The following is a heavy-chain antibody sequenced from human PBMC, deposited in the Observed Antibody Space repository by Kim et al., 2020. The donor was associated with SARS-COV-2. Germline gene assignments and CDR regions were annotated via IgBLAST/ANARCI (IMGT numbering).Heavy chain of an antibody. D-gene: IGHD1-26*01. V-gene: IGHV3-74*01. CDR3: ASRGYTGTYYYFDY. Sequence: YAASGKGRYTISRDNAQSTLYLQMSSLRAEDTAVYYCASRGYTGTYYYFDYWGQGTLVTVSA. J-gene: IGHJ4*02.